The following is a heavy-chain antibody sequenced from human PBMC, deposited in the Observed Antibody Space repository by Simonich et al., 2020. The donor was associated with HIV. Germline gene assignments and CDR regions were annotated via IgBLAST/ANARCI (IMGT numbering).Heavy chain of an antibody. Sequence: QVQLQQWGAGLLKPSETLSLTCAVYGGSSSGYYWSWIRQPPGKGLEWIGEINHSGSTNYNPSLKSRVTISVDTSKNQFSLKLSSVTAADTAMYYCARRAGYNFDYWGQGTLVTVSS. J-gene: IGHJ4*02. CDR3: ARRAGYNFDY. CDR2: INHSGST. CDR1: GGSSSGYY. V-gene: IGHV4-34*02. D-gene: IGHD5-12*01.